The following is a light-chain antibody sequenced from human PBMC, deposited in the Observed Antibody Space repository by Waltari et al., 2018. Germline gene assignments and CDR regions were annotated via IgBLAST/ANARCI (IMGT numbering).Light chain of an antibody. CDR2: EVS. CDR3: SSYTSGHDVV. V-gene: IGLV2-14*01. Sequence: QSDLTQPASVSGSPGQSITISCTGTSSDVGKNNYVPWYQQHPGKVPKLMISEVSNRPSGVSNRFSGSKSGNTASLTISGLQAEDEADYYCSSYTSGHDVVFGGGTKLAVL. J-gene: IGLJ2*01. CDR1: SSDVGKNNY.